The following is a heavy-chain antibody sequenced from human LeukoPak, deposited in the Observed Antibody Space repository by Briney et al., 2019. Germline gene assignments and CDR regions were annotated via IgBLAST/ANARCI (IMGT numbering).Heavy chain of an antibody. V-gene: IGHV3-48*04. CDR2: ISSSGSTI. CDR3: ARDPAAGTFDY. J-gene: IGHJ4*02. Sequence: PGGSLRLSCAASGFTFSSYSMNWVRQAPGKGLEWVSYISSSGSTIYYADSVKGRFTISRDNAKNSLYLQMNSLRAEDTAVYYCARDPAAGTFDYWGQGTLVTVSS. CDR1: GFTFSSYS. D-gene: IGHD6-13*01.